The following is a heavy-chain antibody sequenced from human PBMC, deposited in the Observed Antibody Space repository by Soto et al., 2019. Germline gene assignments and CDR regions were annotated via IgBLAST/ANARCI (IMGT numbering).Heavy chain of an antibody. J-gene: IGHJ6*02. CDR3: ARSRYDILTGYQITNYSSYGMDV. V-gene: IGHV1-46*01. D-gene: IGHD3-9*01. CDR2: MNPSGGST. CDR1: GYTFTSYY. Sequence: GASVKVSCKASGYTFTSYYMHWVRQAPGQGLEWMGIMNPSGGSTSYAQKFQGRVTMTRDTSTSTVYMELSSLRSEDTAVYYCARSRYDILTGYQITNYSSYGMDVWGQGTTVTVSS.